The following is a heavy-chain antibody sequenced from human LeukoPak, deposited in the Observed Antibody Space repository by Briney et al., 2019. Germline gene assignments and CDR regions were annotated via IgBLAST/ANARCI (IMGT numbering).Heavy chain of an antibody. Sequence: SETLSLTCTVSGGSISSSLYYWGWIRQPPGKGLEWIGEINHSGSTNYNPSLKSRVTISVDKSKTQFSLKLSSVTAADTAVYYCARDGGDGYNRAYFDYWGQGTLVTVSS. V-gene: IGHV4-39*07. CDR1: GGSISSSLYY. D-gene: IGHD5-24*01. CDR3: ARDGGDGYNRAYFDY. CDR2: INHSGST. J-gene: IGHJ4*02.